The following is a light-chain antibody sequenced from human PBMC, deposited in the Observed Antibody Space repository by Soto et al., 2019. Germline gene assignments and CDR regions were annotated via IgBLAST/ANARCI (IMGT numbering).Light chain of an antibody. CDR1: SSDVGGYNY. V-gene: IGLV2-8*01. Sequence: QSVLTQPPSASGSPRQSVTISCTGTSSDVGGYNYVSWYQQHPGKAPKLMIYEVSKRPSGVPDRFSGSKSGNTASLTVSGLQAEDEADYYCSSYAGSNNKVFGGGTKLTVL. J-gene: IGLJ2*01. CDR3: SSYAGSNNKV. CDR2: EVS.